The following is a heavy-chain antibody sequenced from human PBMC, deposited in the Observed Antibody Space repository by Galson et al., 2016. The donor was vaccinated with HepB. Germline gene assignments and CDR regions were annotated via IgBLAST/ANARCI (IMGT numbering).Heavy chain of an antibody. Sequence: SLRLSCAASGFTFSSFSMNWVRQAPGKGLEWVSYIHSSSSTIYYADSVKDRFTISRDNARNSLYLQMNSLRAEDTAVYYCATYSGSYRLGYWGQGTLVTVSS. CDR3: ATYSGSYRLGY. V-gene: IGHV3-48*01. CDR2: IHSSSSTI. D-gene: IGHD1-26*01. J-gene: IGHJ4*02. CDR1: GFTFSSFS.